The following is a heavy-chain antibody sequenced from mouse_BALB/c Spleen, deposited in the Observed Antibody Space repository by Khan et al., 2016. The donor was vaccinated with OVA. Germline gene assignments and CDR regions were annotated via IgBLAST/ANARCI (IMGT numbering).Heavy chain of an antibody. Sequence: VQLQQSGAELVRPGALVKLSCKASGFNIKDYYMYWVKQRPEQGLEWSGWIDPENGNTVYDPKFQGKASITADTSSNTAYLQLSSLTSEDTAVNYCARGYGSNDWYFDVWGAGTTVTVSS. CDR3: ARGYGSNDWYFDV. V-gene: IGHV14-1*02. CDR1: GFNIKDYY. D-gene: IGHD1-1*01. J-gene: IGHJ1*01. CDR2: IDPENGNT.